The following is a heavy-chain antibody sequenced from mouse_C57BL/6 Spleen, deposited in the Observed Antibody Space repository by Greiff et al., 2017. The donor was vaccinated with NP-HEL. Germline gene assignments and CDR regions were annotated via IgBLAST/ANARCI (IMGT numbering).Heavy chain of an antibody. CDR3: AIGYYSNPFDY. D-gene: IGHD2-5*01. V-gene: IGHV1-74*01. CDR1: GYTFTSYW. Sequence: QVQLQQPGAELVKPGASVKVSCKASGYTFTSYWMHWVKQRPGQGLEWIGRIHPSGSDTNYNQKFKGKATLTVDKSSSTAYMQLSSLTSEDSAVYYCAIGYYSNPFDYWGQGTTLTVSS. CDR2: IHPSGSDT. J-gene: IGHJ2*01.